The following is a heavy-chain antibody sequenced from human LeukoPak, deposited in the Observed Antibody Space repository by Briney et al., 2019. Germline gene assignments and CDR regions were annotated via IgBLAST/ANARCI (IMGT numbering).Heavy chain of an antibody. CDR3: ARGGSVCAYFFDY. CDR2: ISGSGDTT. Sequence: GGSLRLSCAASGFILSNYAMTWARLTPGKGLEWFSSISGSGDTTYDAASVKRRFTISRDSSTHTLYLQLSSLRAEDTAIYYCARGGSVCAYFFDYWGQGTMVTVSS. D-gene: IGHD3-10*01. CDR1: GFILSNYA. J-gene: IGHJ4*02. V-gene: IGHV3-23*01.